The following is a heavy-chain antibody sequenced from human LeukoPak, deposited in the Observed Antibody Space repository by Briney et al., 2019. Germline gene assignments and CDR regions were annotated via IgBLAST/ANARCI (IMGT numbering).Heavy chain of an antibody. CDR3: ARDWDCSGGSCYSPNWFDP. D-gene: IGHD2-15*01. V-gene: IGHV1-18*01. J-gene: IGHJ5*02. CDR1: GYTFTSYG. CDR2: ISAYNGNT. Sequence: ATVKVSCKASGYTFTSYGISWVRQAPGQGLEWMGWISAYNGNTNYAQRLQGRVTMTTDTSTSTAYMELRSLRSDDTAVYYCARDWDCSGGSCYSPNWFDPWGQGTLVTVSS.